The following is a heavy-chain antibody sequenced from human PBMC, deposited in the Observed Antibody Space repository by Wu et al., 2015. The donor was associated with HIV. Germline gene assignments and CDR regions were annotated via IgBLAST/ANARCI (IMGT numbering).Heavy chain of an antibody. V-gene: IGHV1-2*02. CDR1: GHTLSDYY. D-gene: IGHD6-13*01. Sequence: QVQLVQSGAEVKKPGASVKVSCKASGHTLSDYYMHWVRQAPGQDLEWMGWIIPISGGTIYAQKFQDRVTMTTDTSISTTYMELTRLTSDDTAVYYCARNQQLPDYWGQGTLVTVSS. CDR3: ARNQQLPDY. CDR2: IIPISGGT. J-gene: IGHJ4*02.